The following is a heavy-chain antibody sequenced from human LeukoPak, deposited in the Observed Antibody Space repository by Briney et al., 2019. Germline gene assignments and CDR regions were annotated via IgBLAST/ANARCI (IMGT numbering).Heavy chain of an antibody. CDR1: GGSISSGDYY. J-gene: IGHJ5*02. Sequence: SQALSLTCTVSGGSISSGDYYWSWIRQPPGKGLEWIGYIYYGGSTYYNPSLKSRVTISVDTSKNQFSLKLSSVTAADTAVYYCARSNINGYSSSWYYAYWFDPWGQGTLVAVSS. V-gene: IGHV4-30-4*08. CDR3: ARSNINGYSSSWYYAYWFDP. D-gene: IGHD6-13*01. CDR2: IYYGGST.